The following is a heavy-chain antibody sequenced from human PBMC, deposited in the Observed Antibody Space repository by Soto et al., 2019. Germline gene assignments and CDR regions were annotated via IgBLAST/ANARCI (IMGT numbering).Heavy chain of an antibody. CDR1: GLTFRSYG. CDR3: AKDTGDWSSISCNPGNNWFDP. Sequence: QVQLVESGGGVVQPGRSLRLSCAVSGLTFRSYGMHWVRQAPGKGLEWVAIISYDGSKKYYLDSVKGRFTISRDNSRNTLYLEMNSLRVEDTAVYYCAKDTGDWSSISCNPGNNWFDPWGQGTLVTVSS. D-gene: IGHD2-2*01. CDR2: ISYDGSKK. V-gene: IGHV3-30*18. J-gene: IGHJ5*02.